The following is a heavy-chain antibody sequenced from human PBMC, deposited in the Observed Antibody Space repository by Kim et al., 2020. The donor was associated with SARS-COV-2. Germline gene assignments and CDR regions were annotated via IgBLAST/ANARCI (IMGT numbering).Heavy chain of an antibody. J-gene: IGHJ6*02. CDR1: GFTFSSYG. V-gene: IGHV3-33*01. Sequence: GGSLRLSCAASGFTFSSYGMHWVRQAPGKGLEWVAVIWYDGSNKYYADSVKGRFTISRDNSKNTLYLQMNSLRAEDTAVYYCARGGYCSGGSCYSGGCVCMDVWGQGTTVTVSS. CDR3: ARGGYCSGGSCYSGGCVCMDV. CDR2: IWYDGSNK. D-gene: IGHD2-15*01.